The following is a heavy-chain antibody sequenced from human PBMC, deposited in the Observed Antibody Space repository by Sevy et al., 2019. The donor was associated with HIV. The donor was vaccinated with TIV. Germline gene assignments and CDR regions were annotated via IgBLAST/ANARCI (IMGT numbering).Heavy chain of an antibody. CDR3: ARGVRPQYFFDY. CDR2: ISSGSTYI. V-gene: IGHV3-21*01. D-gene: IGHD3-10*01. Sequence: GGSLRLSCAGSGFTFSTYGINWVSQAPGKGLEWVASISSGSTYIYHAESVRGRFTISRDDANNSLYLQMNSLRAEDTAVYYCARGVRPQYFFDYWGQGTLVTVSS. CDR1: GFTFSTYG. J-gene: IGHJ4*02.